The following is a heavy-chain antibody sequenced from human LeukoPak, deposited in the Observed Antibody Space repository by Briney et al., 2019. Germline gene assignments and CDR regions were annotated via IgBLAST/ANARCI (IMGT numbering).Heavy chain of an antibody. CDR3: ARAVIVVVSDAFDI. J-gene: IGHJ3*02. D-gene: IGHD3-22*01. Sequence: SETLSLTCTVSGGSISSSSYYWGWIRQPPGKGLEWIGSIYYSGSTYYNPSLKSRVTISVDTSKNQFSLKLSSVTAADTAVYYCARAVIVVVSDAFDIWGQGTVVTVSS. CDR2: IYYSGST. V-gene: IGHV4-39*07. CDR1: GGSISSSSYY.